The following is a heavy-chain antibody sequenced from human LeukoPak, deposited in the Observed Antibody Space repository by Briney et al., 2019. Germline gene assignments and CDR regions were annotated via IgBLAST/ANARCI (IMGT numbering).Heavy chain of an antibody. Sequence: GSLRLSCAASGFTFSIYGMGWVRQAPGKGLEWIGEIYHSGSTNYNPSLKSRVTISVDKSKNQFSLKLSSVTAADTAVYYCASRNPNFDYWGQGTLVTVSS. V-gene: IGHV4-4*02. CDR1: GFTFSIYG. J-gene: IGHJ4*02. CDR3: ASRNPNFDY. CDR2: IYHSGST.